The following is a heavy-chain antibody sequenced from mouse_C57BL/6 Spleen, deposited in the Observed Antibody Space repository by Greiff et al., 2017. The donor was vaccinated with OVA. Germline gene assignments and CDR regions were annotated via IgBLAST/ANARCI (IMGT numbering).Heavy chain of an antibody. J-gene: IGHJ3*01. V-gene: IGHV10-1*01. CDR3: VRQGGNYPAWFAY. D-gene: IGHD2-1*01. CDR1: GFSFNTYA. CDR2: IRSKSNNYAT. Sequence: EVHLVESGGGLVQPKGSLKLSCAASGFSFNTYAMNWVRQAPGKGLEWVARIRSKSNNYATYYADSVKDRFTISRDDSESMLYLQMNNLKTEDTAMDYCVRQGGNYPAWFAYWGQGTLVTVSA.